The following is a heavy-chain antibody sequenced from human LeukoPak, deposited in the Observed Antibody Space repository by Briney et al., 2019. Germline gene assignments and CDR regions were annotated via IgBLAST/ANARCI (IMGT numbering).Heavy chain of an antibody. V-gene: IGHV1-69*06. J-gene: IGHJ6*03. CDR1: GGTFSSYA. CDR2: IIPIFGTA. Sequence: GASVKVSCKASGGTFSSYAISWVRQAPGQGLEWMGGIIPIFGTANYAQKFQGRVTITADKSTSTAYMELSSLRSDDTAVYYCARDPSTYYYYYYMDVWGKGTTVTISS. CDR3: ARDPSTYYYYYYMDV.